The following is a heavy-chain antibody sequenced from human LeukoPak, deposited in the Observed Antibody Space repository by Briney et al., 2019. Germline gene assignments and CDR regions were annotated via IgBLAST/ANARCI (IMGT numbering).Heavy chain of an antibody. CDR3: ARGGLLWFGELSGY. V-gene: IGHV3-48*03. CDR1: GFTFSAYA. D-gene: IGHD3-10*01. J-gene: IGHJ4*02. CDR2: ISSSGGTI. Sequence: GGSLRLSCEASGFTFSAYAMNWVRQAPGKGLEWVSYISSSGGTIKYADSVKGRFTISRDNAKNSLYLQMNSLRAEDMAVYYCARGGLLWFGELSGYWGQGTLVTVSS.